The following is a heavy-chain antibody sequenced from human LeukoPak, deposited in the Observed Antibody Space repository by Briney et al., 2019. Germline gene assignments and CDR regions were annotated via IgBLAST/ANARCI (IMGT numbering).Heavy chain of an antibody. D-gene: IGHD3-10*01. Sequence: PGGSLRLSCAASGFTFSNAWMSWVRQSPGKGLEWVGRIKSKTDGGTTDYAAPVKGRFTISRDDSKNTLYLQMNSLRAEDTAVYYCARARLGELLDFDYWGQGTLVTVSS. J-gene: IGHJ4*02. CDR2: IKSKTDGGTT. V-gene: IGHV3-15*01. CDR1: GFTFSNAW. CDR3: ARARLGELLDFDY.